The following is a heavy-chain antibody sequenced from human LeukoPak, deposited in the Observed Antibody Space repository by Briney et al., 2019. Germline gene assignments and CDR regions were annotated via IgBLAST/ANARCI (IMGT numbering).Heavy chain of an antibody. J-gene: IGHJ6*03. CDR2: INPNSGGT. CDR1: GGTFSSYA. CDR3: ASPSSHPKGSGELNYMDV. D-gene: IGHD3-10*01. V-gene: IGHV1-2*02. Sequence: GASVKVSCKASGGTFSSYAISWVRQAPGQGLEWMGWINPNSGGTNYAQKFQGRVTMTRDTSISTAYMELSRLRSDDTAVYYCASPSSHPKGSGELNYMDVWGKGTTVTVSS.